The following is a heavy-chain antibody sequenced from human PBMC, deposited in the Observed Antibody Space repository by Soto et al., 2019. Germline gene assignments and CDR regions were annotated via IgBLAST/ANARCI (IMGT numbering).Heavy chain of an antibody. Sequence: GGSLRLSCAASGVTFSSYGMHWVRQATGKGLEWVAVISYDGSNKYYADSVKGRFTISRDNSKNTLYLQMDSLRAEDRALYYCANPWPRVVSENAFDIWGQGTMVTVSS. CDR3: ANPWPRVVSENAFDI. CDR2: ISYDGSNK. J-gene: IGHJ3*02. CDR1: GVTFSSYG. D-gene: IGHD2-2*01. V-gene: IGHV3-30*18.